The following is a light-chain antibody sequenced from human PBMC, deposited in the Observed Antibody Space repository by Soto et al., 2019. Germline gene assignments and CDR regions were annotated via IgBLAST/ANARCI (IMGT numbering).Light chain of an antibody. J-gene: IGLJ1*01. V-gene: IGLV2-14*01. CDR1: SSDVGGYNY. CDR2: EVS. Sequence: QSALTQPASVSGSPGQSITISCTGTSSDVGGYNYVSWYQQHPGKAPKLMIYEVSNRPSRVSNRFSGSKSGNTASLTISGLQAEDEADYYCSSYTSSSTYVFGTGTKVTVL. CDR3: SSYTSSSTYV.